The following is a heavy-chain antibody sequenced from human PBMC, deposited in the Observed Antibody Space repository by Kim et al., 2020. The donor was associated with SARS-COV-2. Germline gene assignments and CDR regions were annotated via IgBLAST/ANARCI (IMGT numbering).Heavy chain of an antibody. CDR2: NGNT. Sequence: NGNTNYAQKLQGRVTMTTDTSTSTAYMELRSLRSDDTAVYYCAVVGATDYWGQGTLVTVSS. CDR3: AVVGATDY. V-gene: IGHV1-18*01. J-gene: IGHJ4*02. D-gene: IGHD1-26*01.